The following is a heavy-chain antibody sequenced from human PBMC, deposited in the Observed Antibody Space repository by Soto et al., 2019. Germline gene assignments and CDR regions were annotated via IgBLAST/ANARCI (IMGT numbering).Heavy chain of an antibody. CDR1: GGTFSRYA. CDR2: IVPIYGTR. Sequence: QVQLVQSGAEVKKPGSSVKVSCKASGGTFSRYAFSWVRQAPGQGREWLGGIVPIYGTRGFAQKFQGRLTITADERTRAAYMELSSLRSEDTAVYYCARDLDYYGSGSHYYYGMGVWGQGTTVTVSS. D-gene: IGHD3-10*01. J-gene: IGHJ6*02. CDR3: ARDLDYYGSGSHYYYGMGV. V-gene: IGHV1-69*01.